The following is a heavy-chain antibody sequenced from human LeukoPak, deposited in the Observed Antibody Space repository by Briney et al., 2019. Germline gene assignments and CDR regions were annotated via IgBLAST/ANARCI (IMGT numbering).Heavy chain of an antibody. CDR3: ARGRGDFWSGYPWYYYYYMDV. CDR1: GRPISRYY. V-gene: IGHV4-4*07. Sequence: SVTLSLTCTVSGRPISRYYWIWIRQPAGKALEWIVRIDSSWNTNFKPSLKSRVTMSVETSKNQFSLKLSSVTAADTAVYYCARGRGDFWSGYPWYYYYYMDVWGKGTTVTVSS. CDR2: IDSSWNT. J-gene: IGHJ6*03. D-gene: IGHD3-3*01.